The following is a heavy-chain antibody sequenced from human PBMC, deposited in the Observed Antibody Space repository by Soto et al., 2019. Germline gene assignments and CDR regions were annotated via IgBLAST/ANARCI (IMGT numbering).Heavy chain of an antibody. Sequence: GESLKISCEASGYSFTTFWITWVRQMPGKGLEWMGRIDPSDSYTNYSPSFQGHVTISADKSISTAYLQWSSLKASDTAMYYCARQGMITRYYYGMDVWGQGTTVTVSS. J-gene: IGHJ6*02. D-gene: IGHD3-16*01. V-gene: IGHV5-10-1*01. CDR1: GYSFTTFW. CDR2: IDPSDSYT. CDR3: ARQGMITRYYYGMDV.